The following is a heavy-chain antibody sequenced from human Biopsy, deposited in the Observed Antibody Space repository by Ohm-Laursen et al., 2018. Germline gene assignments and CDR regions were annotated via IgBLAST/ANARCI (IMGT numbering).Heavy chain of an antibody. CDR2: IFYSANT. CDR3: ARLGSGDYFPTFFDF. J-gene: IGHJ4*02. D-gene: IGHD5-12*01. V-gene: IGHV4-31*03. Sequence: TLSLTCTVSGVSINGGRYYRNWIRHHPGKGLEWIGNIFYSANTYYNPSLKSRVTISVDTSKNQFSLKLSSVTAADTAVYYCARLGSGDYFPTFFDFWGQGVLVTVSS. CDR1: GVSINGGRYY.